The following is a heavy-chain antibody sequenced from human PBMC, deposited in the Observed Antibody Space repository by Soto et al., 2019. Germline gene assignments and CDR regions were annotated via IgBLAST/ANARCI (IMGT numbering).Heavy chain of an antibody. D-gene: IGHD2-8*01. CDR1: GFTFSSYA. J-gene: IGHJ4*02. V-gene: IGHV3-30-3*01. CDR3: ARAYCSNGVCSIDY. CDR2: ISYDGSNE. Sequence: GSLRLSCAASGFTFSSYAMHWVRQAPGKGLEWVAVISYDGSNEYYADSVKGRFTISRDNSKNTLYLQMNSLRAEDTAVYYCARAYCSNGVCSIDYWGQGTLVTVSS.